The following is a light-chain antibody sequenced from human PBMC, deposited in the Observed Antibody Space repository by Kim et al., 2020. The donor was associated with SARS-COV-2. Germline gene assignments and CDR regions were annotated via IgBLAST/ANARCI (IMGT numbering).Light chain of an antibody. V-gene: IGLV3-25*03. J-gene: IGLJ3*02. Sequence: SQEQTARITCSGEALQKQYGYWNQQKPGQAPLLVIYKDTKRPSEIPERFSGSNSGTTVTLTISGVQAEDEADYYCQSADNSDTWVFGGGTQLTVL. CDR1: ALQKQY. CDR3: QSADNSDTWV. CDR2: KDT.